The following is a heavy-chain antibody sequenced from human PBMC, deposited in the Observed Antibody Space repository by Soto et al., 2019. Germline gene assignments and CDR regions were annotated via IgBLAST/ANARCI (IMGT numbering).Heavy chain of an antibody. D-gene: IGHD3-3*01. CDR1: GGSISSRSHY. CDR3: ATADGFGVVTPFFEY. J-gene: IGHJ4*02. Sequence: QLQLQESGPGLVKPSATLSLTCTVSGGSISSRSHYWGWIRQSPGKHLEWIGSSYYRGSTHYNPSLKTRVTISVDTSKNQVSLKVYSVTAADTAVYYCATADGFGVVTPFFEYWGQGILVTVSS. CDR2: SYYRGST. V-gene: IGHV4-39*01.